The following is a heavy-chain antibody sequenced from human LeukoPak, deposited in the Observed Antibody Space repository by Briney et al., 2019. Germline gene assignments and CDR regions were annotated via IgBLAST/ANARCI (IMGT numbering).Heavy chain of an antibody. Sequence: GGSLRLSCAASGFTFSSYSMSWIRQAPGKGLEWVSSISSTSNYIYYADSVKGRFTISRDNARNSLYLQMNILRAEDTAVYYCARGPRTTLPDYWGEGTLVTVFS. J-gene: IGHJ4*02. D-gene: IGHD1-1*01. CDR2: ISSTSNYI. CDR3: ARGPRTTLPDY. CDR1: GFTFSSYS. V-gene: IGHV3-21*01.